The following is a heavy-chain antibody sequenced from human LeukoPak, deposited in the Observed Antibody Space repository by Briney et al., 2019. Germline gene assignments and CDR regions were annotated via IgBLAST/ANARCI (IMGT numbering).Heavy chain of an antibody. CDR2: INDDGSAT. V-gene: IGHV3-74*01. Sequence: AGGSLRLSCAASGFTFSRYDMHWVRQVPGKGLVWVSRINDDGSATFYADSVKGRFTISRDNAKNTLFLQINSLRAEDTAVYYCARDEGYTYGNFHYYYMDVWGKGTTVTVSS. CDR1: GFTFSRYD. CDR3: ARDEGYTYGNFHYYYMDV. D-gene: IGHD5-18*01. J-gene: IGHJ6*03.